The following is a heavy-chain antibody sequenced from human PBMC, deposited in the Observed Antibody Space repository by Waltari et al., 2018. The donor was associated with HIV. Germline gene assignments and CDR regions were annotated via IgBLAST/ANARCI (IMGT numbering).Heavy chain of an antibody. D-gene: IGHD6-13*01. CDR2: INTGQGNT. CDR1: GYTFTSDI. Sequence: QVQLVQSGAEVKRPGASVKLSCKASGYTFTSDIIHWVRQGPGQRPEWMGWINTGQGNTKFSQPVRDRITLTTDTSASTVYMELRSLRSEDTALYYCAKWGVRYSSNWYYFDSWGQGTQVIVSS. CDR3: AKWGVRYSSNWYYFDS. J-gene: IGHJ4*02. V-gene: IGHV1-3*04.